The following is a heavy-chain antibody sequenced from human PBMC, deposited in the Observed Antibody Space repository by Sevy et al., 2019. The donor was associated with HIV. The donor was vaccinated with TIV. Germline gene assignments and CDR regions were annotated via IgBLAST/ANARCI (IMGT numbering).Heavy chain of an antibody. CDR3: ARARAYYYDNSGYSFDY. J-gene: IGHJ4*02. Sequence: GGSLRLSCAASGFTLRSYWMSWVRQAPGKGLEWVANIKQDGSEKYYVDSVKGRFTISRDNAKNSLYLQMNSLRVEDTAAYYCARARAYYYDNSGYSFDYWGQGTLVTVSS. V-gene: IGHV3-7*01. CDR1: GFTLRSYW. D-gene: IGHD3-22*01. CDR2: IKQDGSEK.